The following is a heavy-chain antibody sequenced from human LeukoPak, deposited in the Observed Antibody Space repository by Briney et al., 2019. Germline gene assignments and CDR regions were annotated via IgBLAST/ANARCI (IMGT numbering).Heavy chain of an antibody. Sequence: SVKVSCKASGGTFSSYAISWVRQAPGQGLEWMGGIIPIFGTANYAQKFQGRVTITTDESTSTAYMELSSLRSEDTAVYCCARSGVVVPAAIFSAFDIWGQGTMVTVSS. V-gene: IGHV1-69*05. CDR2: IIPIFGTA. CDR3: ARSGVVVPAAIFSAFDI. D-gene: IGHD2-2*01. CDR1: GGTFSSYA. J-gene: IGHJ3*02.